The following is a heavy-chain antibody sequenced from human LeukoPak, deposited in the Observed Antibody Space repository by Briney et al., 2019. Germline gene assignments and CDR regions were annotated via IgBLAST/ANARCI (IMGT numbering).Heavy chain of an antibody. CDR2: ISSSSSYI. CDR1: GFTFSSYS. Sequence: AGGSLRLSCAASGFTFSSYSMNWVRQAPGKGLEWVSSISSSSSYIYYADSVKGRFTISRDNAKNSLYLQMNSLRAEDTAVYYCAREAYYYYYMDVWGKGTTDTVSS. V-gene: IGHV3-21*01. CDR3: AREAYYYYYMDV. J-gene: IGHJ6*03.